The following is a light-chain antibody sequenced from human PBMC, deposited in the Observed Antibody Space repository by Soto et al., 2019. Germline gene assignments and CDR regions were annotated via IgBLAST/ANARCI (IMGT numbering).Light chain of an antibody. Sequence: PPSSSGSPGQSIPISCTGTSSDVGGYNYVSWYQQHPGKAPKLMIYEVSKRPSGVPDRFSGSKSGNTASLTVSGLQAEDEADYYCSSYAGSNNLGVFGTGTKVTVL. V-gene: IGLV2-8*01. CDR2: EVS. CDR3: SSYAGSNNLGV. CDR1: SSDVGGYNY. J-gene: IGLJ1*01.